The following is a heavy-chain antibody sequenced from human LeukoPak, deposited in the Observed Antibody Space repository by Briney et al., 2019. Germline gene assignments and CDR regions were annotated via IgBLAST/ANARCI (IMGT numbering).Heavy chain of an antibody. J-gene: IGHJ4*02. V-gene: IGHV3-7*01. CDR1: GFTFSSYW. D-gene: IGHD3-3*01. CDR2: IKQDGSEK. Sequence: PGGSLRLSCAASGFTFSSYWMSWVRQAPGKGLEWVANIKQDGSEKYYVDSVKGRFTISRDNAKNSLYLQMHSLRAEDTAVYYFERDSFLEWLQKGDYWGQGTLVTVSS. CDR3: ERDSFLEWLQKGDY.